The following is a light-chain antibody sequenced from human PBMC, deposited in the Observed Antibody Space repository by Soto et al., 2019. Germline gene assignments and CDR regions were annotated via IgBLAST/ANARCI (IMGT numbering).Light chain of an antibody. J-gene: IGKJ4*01. CDR1: QSVSNN. CDR2: GAS. Sequence: EIVMTQSPATLSVSLVERATLSCRASQSVSNNLAWYQQQPGQAPRLLIYGASTRATGFPARFSGSGSGTEFTLTISSLQSEDFAVYYCQQYGSLPTCGGGTKGDIK. V-gene: IGKV3-15*01. CDR3: QQYGSLPT.